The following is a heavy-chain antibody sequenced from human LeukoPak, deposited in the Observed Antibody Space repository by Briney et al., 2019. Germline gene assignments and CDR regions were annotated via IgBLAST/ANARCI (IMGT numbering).Heavy chain of an antibody. CDR3: ARDGSTHYYGSGSGAFDI. CDR1: GYTFTGYY. J-gene: IGHJ3*02. D-gene: IGHD3-10*01. V-gene: IGHV1-69*13. Sequence: SVKVSCKASGYTFTGYYMHWVRQAPGQGLEWMGGIIPIFGTANYAQKFQGRVTITADESTSTAYMELSSLRSEDTAVYYCARDGSTHYYGSGSGAFDIWGQGTMVTVSS. CDR2: IIPIFGTA.